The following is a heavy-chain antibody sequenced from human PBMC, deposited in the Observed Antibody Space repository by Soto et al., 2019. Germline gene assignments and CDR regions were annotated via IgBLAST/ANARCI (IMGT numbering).Heavy chain of an antibody. V-gene: IGHV1-18*04. J-gene: IGHJ4*02. CDR2: ISAYNGNT. CDR1: GYTFTSYG. D-gene: IGHD2-15*01. Sequence: QVQLVQSGAEVKKPGASVKVSCKASGYTFTSYGISWVRQAPGQGLEWMGWISAYNGNTNYAQKLQGRVTMTTDTSTSTAYMELRSLRSDDTAVYYCARDTKSGGSKSSEYYFDYWGQGTLVTVSS. CDR3: ARDTKSGGSKSSEYYFDY.